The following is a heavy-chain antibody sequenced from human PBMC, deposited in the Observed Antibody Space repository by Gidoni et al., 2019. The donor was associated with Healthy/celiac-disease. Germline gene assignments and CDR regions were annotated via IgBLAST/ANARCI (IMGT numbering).Heavy chain of an antibody. J-gene: IGHJ4*02. CDR3: ARGGYYYDSSGYYYEYYFDY. D-gene: IGHD3-22*01. CDR1: GGSISSGGYY. Sequence: QVQLQESGPGLVKPSQTLSLPCPVSGGSISSGGYYRCWIRPHQGKGLDWIGCIYYSGSTYYNPSLKCRGTISVDTSQHQFSLKRSSVTAADTAVYYCARGGYYYDSSGYYYEYYFDYWGQGTLVTVSS. CDR2: IYYSGST. V-gene: IGHV4-31*03.